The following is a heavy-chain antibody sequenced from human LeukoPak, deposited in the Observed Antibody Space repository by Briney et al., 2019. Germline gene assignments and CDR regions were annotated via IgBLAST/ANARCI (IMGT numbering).Heavy chain of an antibody. CDR2: IYHSGST. J-gene: IGHJ5*02. CDR1: RGSISSSNW. Sequence: SGTLSLTCAVSRGSISSSNWWRWVRQPPGKGLEWIGEIYHSGSTNYNPSLKSRVTISVDKSKNQFSLKLSSVTAADTAVYYCAISGSYSPQVDPWGQGTLVTVSS. V-gene: IGHV4-4*02. CDR3: AISGSYSPQVDP. D-gene: IGHD3-10*01.